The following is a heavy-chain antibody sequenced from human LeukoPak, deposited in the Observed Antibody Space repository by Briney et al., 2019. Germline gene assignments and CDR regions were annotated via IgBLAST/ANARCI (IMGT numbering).Heavy chain of an antibody. D-gene: IGHD3-3*01. CDR3: ASTLRFLPYRRFDY. V-gene: IGHV4-39*01. Sequence: SETLSLTCSVPGGSIISSNYYWGWIRQPPGKGLEWIGSIYQSGSGSSYYNPSLKSRVTIFGDTSKNQFFLRLSSVTAADTAVYYCASTLRFLPYRRFDYWGQGTLVTVPS. CDR1: GGSIISSNYY. J-gene: IGHJ4*02. CDR2: IYQSGSGSS.